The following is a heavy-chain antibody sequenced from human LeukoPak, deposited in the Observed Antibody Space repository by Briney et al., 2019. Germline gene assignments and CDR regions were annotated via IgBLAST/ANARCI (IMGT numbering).Heavy chain of an antibody. CDR1: GYPISSGYY. CDR2: IYHSGNP. J-gene: IGHJ5*02. V-gene: IGHV4-38-2*02. D-gene: IGHD3-9*01. CDR3: AREQGDILSFGRWFDP. Sequence: SETLSLTCTVSGYPISSGYYWGWIRQPPGKGLEWLGGIYHSGNPYYNPSFESRIIISVDTSKNQFSLKLSSVTDADTAVYYCAREQGDILSFGRWFDPWGQGTLVTVSS.